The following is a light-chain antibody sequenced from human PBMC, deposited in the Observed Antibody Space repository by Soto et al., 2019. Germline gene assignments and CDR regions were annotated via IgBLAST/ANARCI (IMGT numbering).Light chain of an antibody. V-gene: IGLV2-14*01. CDR2: EVS. J-gene: IGLJ2*01. CDR1: SSDVGSYNY. Sequence: QSALTQPASVSGSPGQSITISCTGTSSDVGSYNYVSWYQQHPGKAPKLMISEVSNRPSGVSNRFSGSMSGNTASLTISGLQAEDEADYYCSSYTSSSTLLFGGGTKLTVL. CDR3: SSYTSSSTLL.